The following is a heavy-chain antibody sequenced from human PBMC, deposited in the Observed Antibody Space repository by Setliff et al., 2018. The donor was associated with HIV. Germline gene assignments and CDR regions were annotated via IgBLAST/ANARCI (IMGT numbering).Heavy chain of an antibody. CDR3: ARVYGDLEENLFYFDN. Sequence: PGESLKISCKGYGYSFTNFWIGWVRQRPGKGLEWMGVIFPGDSDARHSPSFQGPVTISVDESISTAYLQWSSLQASDTAMYYCARVYGDLEENLFYFDNWGLGTLVTVSS. V-gene: IGHV5-51*01. J-gene: IGHJ4*02. CDR1: GYSFTNFW. D-gene: IGHD4-17*01. CDR2: IFPGDSDA.